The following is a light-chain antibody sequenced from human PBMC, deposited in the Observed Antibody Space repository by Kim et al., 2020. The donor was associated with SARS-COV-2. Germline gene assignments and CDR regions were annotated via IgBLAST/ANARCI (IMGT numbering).Light chain of an antibody. CDR3: SSYTSSSAFV. V-gene: IGLV2-14*01. Sequence: QSALTQPASVSGSPGQSITISCTGTSSDVGGYNYFSWYQQHPGKAPKLMFYDVSERPSGVSNRFSGSKSGNRASLTISGLQAGDEADYYCSSYTSSSAFVFGAGTKVTVL. J-gene: IGLJ1*01. CDR1: SSDVGGYNY. CDR2: DVS.